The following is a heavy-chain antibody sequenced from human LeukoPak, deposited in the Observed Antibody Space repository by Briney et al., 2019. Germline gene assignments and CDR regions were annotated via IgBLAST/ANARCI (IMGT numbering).Heavy chain of an antibody. D-gene: IGHD6-13*01. J-gene: IGHJ6*03. CDR2: IYYSGST. Sequence: PSETLSLTCTVSGGSISSYYWSWIRQPPGKGLEWIGYIYYSGSTNYNLSLKSRVTISVDTSKNQFSLKLSSVTAADTAVYYCARDDPYSSSWYGNSYYYMDVWGKGTTVTVSS. V-gene: IGHV4-59*01. CDR1: GGSISSYY. CDR3: ARDDPYSSSWYGNSYYYMDV.